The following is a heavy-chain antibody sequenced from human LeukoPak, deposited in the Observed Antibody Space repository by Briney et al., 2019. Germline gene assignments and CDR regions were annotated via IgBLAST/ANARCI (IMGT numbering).Heavy chain of an antibody. J-gene: IGHJ4*02. Sequence: SETLSLTCTVSGGSISSGDYYWSWIRQPPGKGLEWIGYIYYSGSTYYNPSLKSRVTISVDTSKNQFSLKLSSVTAADTAVYYCASRVVMRGGADYWGQGTLVTVSS. CDR1: GGSISSGDYY. CDR2: IYYSGST. D-gene: IGHD3-3*01. V-gene: IGHV4-30-4*08. CDR3: ASRVVMRGGADY.